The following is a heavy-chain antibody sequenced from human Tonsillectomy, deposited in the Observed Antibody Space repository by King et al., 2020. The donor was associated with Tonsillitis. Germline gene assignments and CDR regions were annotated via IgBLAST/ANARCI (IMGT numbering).Heavy chain of an antibody. J-gene: IGHJ5*01. V-gene: IGHV1-2*02. CDR1: GYTFTDFY. CDR3: ATDLLEAVAVYFFAS. CDR2: INPNSGDT. Sequence: VQLVQSGAEVKKPGASVKVSCKASGYTFTDFYIHWVRQAPGQGLEWLGWINPNSGDTNYAEKFQGRVTMTRDTSISTAYMELNSLSSDDTAVYYCATDLLEAVAVYFFASWAQGTLVTVSS. D-gene: IGHD6-19*01.